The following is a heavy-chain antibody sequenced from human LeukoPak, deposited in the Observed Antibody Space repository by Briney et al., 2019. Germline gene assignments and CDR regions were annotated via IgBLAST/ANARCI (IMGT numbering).Heavy chain of an antibody. V-gene: IGHV1-2*02. Sequence: ASVKVSCKASGYTFTAYYLHWVRQAPGQGLEWMGWINPNSGGTNYAQKFQGRVTMTRDTSISTAYMELSRLRSDDTAVYYCARYLGYCSSTSCYESHYNWFDPWGQGTLVTVSS. CDR3: ARYLGYCSSTSCYESHYNWFDP. CDR2: INPNSGGT. J-gene: IGHJ5*02. D-gene: IGHD2-2*01. CDR1: GYTFTAYY.